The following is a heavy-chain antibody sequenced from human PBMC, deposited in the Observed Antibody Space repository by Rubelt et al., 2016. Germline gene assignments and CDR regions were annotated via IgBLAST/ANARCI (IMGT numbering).Heavy chain of an antibody. CDR2: IYYSGST. J-gene: IGHJ4*02. V-gene: IGHV4-39*01. D-gene: IGHD3-16*02. Sequence: GSIYYSGSTYYNPSLKSRVTISVDTSKNQFSLKLSSVTAADTAVYYCARGVKWGQGTLVTVSS. CDR3: ARGVK.